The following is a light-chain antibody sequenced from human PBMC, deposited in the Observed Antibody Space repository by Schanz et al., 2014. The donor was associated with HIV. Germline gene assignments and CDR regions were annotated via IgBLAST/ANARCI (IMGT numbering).Light chain of an antibody. V-gene: IGLV1-40*01. CDR3: QSYDSSLEAAV. J-gene: IGLJ7*01. CDR2: GNS. Sequence: QSVLTQPPSVSGAPGQRVTISCTGSSSNIGAGYDVHWFQQLPGTAPKLLIYGNSNRPSGVPDRFSGSKSGTSASLAITGLQAEDEADYYCQSYDSSLEAAVFGGGTQLTVL. CDR1: SSNIGAGYD.